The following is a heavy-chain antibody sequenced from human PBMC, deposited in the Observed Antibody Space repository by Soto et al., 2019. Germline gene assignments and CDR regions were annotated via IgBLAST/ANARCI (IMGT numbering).Heavy chain of an antibody. Sequence: PGGSLRLSCAASGFTFSSYSMNWVRQAPGKGLEWVSSISSSSSYIYYADSVKGRFTISRDNAKNSLYLQMNSLRAEDTAVYYCASTPNLYGDYIGYWGQGTLVTVSS. CDR2: ISSSSSYI. D-gene: IGHD4-17*01. V-gene: IGHV3-21*01. CDR3: ASTPNLYGDYIGY. CDR1: GFTFSSYS. J-gene: IGHJ4*02.